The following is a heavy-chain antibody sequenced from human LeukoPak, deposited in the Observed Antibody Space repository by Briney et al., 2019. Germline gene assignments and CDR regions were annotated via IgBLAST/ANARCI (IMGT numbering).Heavy chain of an antibody. CDR2: IYYSGST. Sequence: SETLSLTCTVSGGSISSCYWSWIRQPPGKGLEWIGYIYYSGSTNYNPSLKSRVTISVDTSKNQFSLKLSSVTAADTAVYYCARAHMITSYYYYYYMDVWGKGTTVTVSS. CDR3: ARAHMITSYYYYYYMDV. CDR1: GGSISSCY. J-gene: IGHJ6*03. D-gene: IGHD3-16*01. V-gene: IGHV4-59*01.